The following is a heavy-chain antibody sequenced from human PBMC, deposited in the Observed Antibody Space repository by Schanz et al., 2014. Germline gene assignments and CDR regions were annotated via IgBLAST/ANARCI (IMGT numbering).Heavy chain of an antibody. J-gene: IGHJ4*02. CDR3: ARDRRFSGRDGLYYFDA. V-gene: IGHV1-18*01. D-gene: IGHD3-3*01. CDR2: ISVYNHNK. Sequence: QIQLVQSGPEVKKPGATVKVSCKASGYIFINSGISWVRQAPGQGLEWMGWISVYNHNKEYDQKFQGRVTMTTDTSTSTAYMALTGLRSDDTAVYYCARDRRFSGRDGLYYFDAWGQGTLVTVSS. CDR1: GYIFINSG.